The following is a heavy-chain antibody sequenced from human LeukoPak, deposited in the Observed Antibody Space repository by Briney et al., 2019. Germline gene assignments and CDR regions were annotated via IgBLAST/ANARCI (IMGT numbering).Heavy chain of an antibody. CDR2: INTDGSDK. CDR1: VFTLTMYW. J-gene: IGHJ4*01. Sequence: GGCLSLSCPASVFTLTMYWMTWVGPPDGKGRESVGYINTDGSDKYYVDSVKGRFTVSRDNAKNSLYLQMNSLRAEDTAVYYCAREAGYGGNSDYWDQGTTVTVSS. D-gene: IGHD4-23*01. V-gene: IGHV3-7*01. CDR3: AREAGYGGNSDY.